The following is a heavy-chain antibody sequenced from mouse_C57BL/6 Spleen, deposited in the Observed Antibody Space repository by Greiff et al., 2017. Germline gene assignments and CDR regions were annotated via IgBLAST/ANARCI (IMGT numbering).Heavy chain of an antibody. V-gene: IGHV1-55*01. Sequence: QVQLQQPGAELVKPGASVKMSCKASGYTFTSYWITWVKQRPGQGLEWIGDIYPGSGSTNYNEKFKSKATLTVDTSSSTAYMQRSSLTSEDSAVYYCARSVYYYGSSSAWFAYWGQGTLVTVSA. D-gene: IGHD1-1*01. J-gene: IGHJ3*01. CDR1: GYTFTSYW. CDR2: IYPGSGST. CDR3: ARSVYYYGSSSAWFAY.